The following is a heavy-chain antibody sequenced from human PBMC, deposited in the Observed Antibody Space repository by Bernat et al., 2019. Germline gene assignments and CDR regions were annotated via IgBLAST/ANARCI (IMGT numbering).Heavy chain of an antibody. CDR3: ARVGSGGWYDWYFDL. Sequence: QVQLVESGGGLVKPGGSLRLSCAASGFTFSDYYMSWIRQAPGKGLEWVSYISSSSSYTNYADSVKGRFTISRDNAKNSLYLQMNSLRAEDTAVYYCARVGSGGWYDWYFDLWGRGTLVTVSS. J-gene: IGHJ2*01. CDR1: GFTFSDYY. CDR2: ISSSSSYT. D-gene: IGHD6-19*01. V-gene: IGHV3-11*06.